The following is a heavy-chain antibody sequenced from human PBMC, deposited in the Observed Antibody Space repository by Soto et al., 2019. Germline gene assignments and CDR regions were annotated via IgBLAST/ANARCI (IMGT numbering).Heavy chain of an antibody. CDR2: INHSGST. J-gene: IGHJ5*02. V-gene: IGHV4-34*01. D-gene: IGHD6-6*01. CDR3: ARGRRSGIAAHRAGWFDP. Sequence: SETLSLTCAVYGGSFSGYYWSWIRQPPGKGLEWIGEINHSGSTNYNPSLKSRVTISVDTSKNQFSLKLSSVTAADTAVYYCARGRRSGIAAHRAGWFDPWGQGTLVTVSS. CDR1: GGSFSGYY.